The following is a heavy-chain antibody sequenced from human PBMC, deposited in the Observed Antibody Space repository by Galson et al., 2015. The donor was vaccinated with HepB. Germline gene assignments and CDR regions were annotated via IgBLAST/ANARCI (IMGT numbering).Heavy chain of an antibody. CDR1: GYSFTSYW. V-gene: IGHV5-51*01. Sequence: QSGAEVKKPGESLKVSCKGSGYSFTSYWIGWVRQMPGKGLEWMGIIYPGDSDTRYSPSFQGQVTISADKSISTAYLQWSSLKASDTAMYYCARAGLWGQWLVPPRGWGQGTLVTVSS. J-gene: IGHJ4*02. CDR3: ARAGLWGQWLVPPRG. D-gene: IGHD6-19*01. CDR2: IYPGDSDT.